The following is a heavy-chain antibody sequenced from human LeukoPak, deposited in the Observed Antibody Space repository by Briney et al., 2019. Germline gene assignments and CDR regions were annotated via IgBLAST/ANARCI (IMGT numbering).Heavy chain of an antibody. V-gene: IGHV3-53*01. Sequence: VGSLRLSCAASEFTVSTKYMSWVRQAPGKGLEWVSVIYSGGSTYYADSVKGRFTISRDNSKNTLYLQMNSLRAEDTAVYYCAKDRARSDGYHSGASDICGQGTMVTVSS. CDR3: AKDRARSDGYHSGASDI. CDR2: IYSGGST. D-gene: IGHD5-24*01. J-gene: IGHJ3*02. CDR1: EFTVSTKY.